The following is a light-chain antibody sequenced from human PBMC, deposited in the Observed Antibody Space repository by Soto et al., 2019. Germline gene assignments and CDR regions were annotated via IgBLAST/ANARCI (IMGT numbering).Light chain of an antibody. J-gene: IGKJ2*01. CDR2: TSG. CDR1: QRITTY. Sequence: IQMTQSPSSLSASVGDRVTITCRASQRITTYLNWYHQKPGEAPKLLISTSGNVQRGVPSWFSRSGSGTEFPVIITALRPEDFATYFCQKTYSTPYTFGQGTKLEIK. CDR3: QKTYSTPYT. V-gene: IGKV1-39*01.